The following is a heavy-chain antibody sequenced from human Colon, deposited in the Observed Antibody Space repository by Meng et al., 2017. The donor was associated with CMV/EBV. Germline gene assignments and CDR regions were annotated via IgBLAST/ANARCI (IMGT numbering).Heavy chain of an antibody. CDR3: ARVICGGDCYLDY. CDR2: IITISGTT. V-gene: IGHV1-69*01. Sequence: QVQVEQAGAEVKEPGSSVKVSCKASKGTFTSYPISWVRQGPGQGFEWVGGIITISGTTDYAQKFQGRVTITADESTSTAYMKLSNLRSEDTAIYYCARVICGGDCYLDYWGRGTLVTVSS. J-gene: IGHJ4*02. CDR1: KGTFTSYP. D-gene: IGHD2-21*02.